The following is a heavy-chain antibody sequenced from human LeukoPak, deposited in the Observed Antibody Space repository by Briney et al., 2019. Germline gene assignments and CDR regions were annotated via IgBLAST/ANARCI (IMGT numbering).Heavy chain of an antibody. CDR3: ARVPPWYYGMDV. CDR2: INPNSGGT. V-gene: IGHV1-2*02. J-gene: IGHJ6*02. CDR1: GYTFTGYY. Sequence: EASVKVSCKASGYTFTGYYMHWVRQAPGQGLEWMGWINPNSGGTNYAQKFQGRVTMTRDTSIRTAYMELSRLRSDDTAVYYCARVPPWYYGMDVWGQGTTVTVSS.